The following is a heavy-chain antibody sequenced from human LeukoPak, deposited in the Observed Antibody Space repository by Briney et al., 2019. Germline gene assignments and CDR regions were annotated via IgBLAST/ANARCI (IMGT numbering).Heavy chain of an antibody. CDR1: GYTFTGYY. Sequence: ASVKVSCKASGYTFTGYYMHWVRQAPGQGLEWMGWINPNSGGTNYAQKFQGRVTMTRHTSISTAYMELSRLRSDDTAVYYCARVYSSGWYLETKYFQHWGQGTLVTVSS. CDR2: INPNSGGT. CDR3: ARVYSSGWYLETKYFQH. V-gene: IGHV1-2*02. J-gene: IGHJ1*01. D-gene: IGHD6-19*01.